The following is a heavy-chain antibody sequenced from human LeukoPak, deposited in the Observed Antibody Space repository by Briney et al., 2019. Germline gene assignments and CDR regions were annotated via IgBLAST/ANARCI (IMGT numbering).Heavy chain of an antibody. D-gene: IGHD1-26*01. V-gene: IGHV4-30-2*01. Sequence: LRLSCAASGFTFSSYWMSWVRQPPGKGLEWIGYIYHSGSTYYNPSLKSRVTISVDRSKNQFSLKLSSVTAADTAVYYCARGFSGSYVDYWGQGTLVTISS. J-gene: IGHJ4*02. CDR1: GFTFSSYW. CDR3: ARGFSGSYVDY. CDR2: IYHSGST.